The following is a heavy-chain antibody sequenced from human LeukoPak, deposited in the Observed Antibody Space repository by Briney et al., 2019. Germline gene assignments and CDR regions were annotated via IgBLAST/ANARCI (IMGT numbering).Heavy chain of an antibody. V-gene: IGHV3-66*01. Sequence: PGGSLRLSCAASGFTVSNNYMSWVRQAPGKGLEWVSIIYSSGNTYYADSVKGRFTISRDNSKNTLYLQMNSLRAEDTAVYYCARDDRGRTVVTPFTWHFDLWGRGTLVTVSS. CDR3: ARDDRGRTVVTPFTWHFDL. J-gene: IGHJ2*01. CDR1: GFTVSNNY. D-gene: IGHD4-23*01. CDR2: IYSSGNT.